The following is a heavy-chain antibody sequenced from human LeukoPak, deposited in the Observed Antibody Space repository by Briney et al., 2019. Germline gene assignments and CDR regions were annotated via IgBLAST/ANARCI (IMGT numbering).Heavy chain of an antibody. CDR2: INPNSGGT. CDR1: GYTFTGYY. Sequence: ASVKVSCKASGYTFTGYYMHWVRQAPGQGLEWMGWINPNSGGTNYAQKFQGGVTMTRDTSISTAYMELSRLRSDDTAVYYCARDQQWRLSNWFDPWGQGTLVTVSS. CDR3: ARDQQWRLSNWFDP. J-gene: IGHJ5*02. D-gene: IGHD6-19*01. V-gene: IGHV1-2*02.